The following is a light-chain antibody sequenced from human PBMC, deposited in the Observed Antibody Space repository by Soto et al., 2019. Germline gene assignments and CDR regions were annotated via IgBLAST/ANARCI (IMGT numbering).Light chain of an antibody. Sequence: VVMTQSPLSLPVTLGQPASISCRSSQSLVYRDGNTYLNWFHQRPGQSPRRLIYKVSNRDSGVPDRFSGSGSGTDFTLKISRVEAEDVGVYYCMQGTHWPWTFGQGTKVEIK. J-gene: IGKJ1*01. V-gene: IGKV2-30*01. CDR2: KVS. CDR1: QSLVYRDGNTY. CDR3: MQGTHWPWT.